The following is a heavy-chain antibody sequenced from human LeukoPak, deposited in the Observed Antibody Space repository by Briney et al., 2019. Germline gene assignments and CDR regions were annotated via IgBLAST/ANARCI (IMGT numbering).Heavy chain of an antibody. CDR3: AKAGGYSGYKY. Sequence: GGSLRLSCAASGFTFSSYAMSWVRQAPGKGLEWVPAISGSGGSTYYADSVKGRFTISRDNSKNTLYLQMNSLRAEDTAVYYCAKAGGYSGYKYWGQGTLVTVSS. CDR2: ISGSGGST. V-gene: IGHV3-23*01. J-gene: IGHJ4*02. D-gene: IGHD5-12*01. CDR1: GFTFSSYA.